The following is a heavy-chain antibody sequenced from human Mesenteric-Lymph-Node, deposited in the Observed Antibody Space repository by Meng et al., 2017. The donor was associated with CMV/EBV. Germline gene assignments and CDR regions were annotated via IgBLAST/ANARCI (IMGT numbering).Heavy chain of an antibody. CDR2: SNAVNGDT. J-gene: IGHJ4*02. CDR3: ARGKGYIMDY. CDR1: GYIFTTYA. D-gene: IGHD5-12*01. V-gene: IGHV1-3*02. Sequence: SCKASGYIFTTYAMHWVRQAPGQRLVWMGWSNAVNGDTKYSQEFQDRVTITRDTSASTAYMELSSLRSEDMAVYYCARGKGYIMDYWGQGTLVTVSS.